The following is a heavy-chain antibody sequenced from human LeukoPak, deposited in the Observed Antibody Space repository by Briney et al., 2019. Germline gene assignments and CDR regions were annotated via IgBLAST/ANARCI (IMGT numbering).Heavy chain of an antibody. V-gene: IGHV3-21*01. CDR2: ISSSSTYI. CDR1: GFTFSSYT. CDR3: ARDLRSSSWYFDY. D-gene: IGHD6-13*01. Sequence: GGPLRLSCAASGFTFSSYTMNWVRQAPGKGLEWVSSISSSSTYIYYADSVKGRFTISRDNAKNSLYLQMNSLRAEDTAVYYCARDLRSSSWYFDYWGQGTLVTVSS. J-gene: IGHJ4*02.